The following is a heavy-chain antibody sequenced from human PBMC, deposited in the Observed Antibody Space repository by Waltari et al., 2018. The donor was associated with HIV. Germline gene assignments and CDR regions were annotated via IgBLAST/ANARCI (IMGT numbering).Heavy chain of an antibody. V-gene: IGHV3-74*01. D-gene: IGHD6-13*01. CDR2: INSDGSST. J-gene: IGHJ6*02. Sequence: EVQLVESGGGLVQPGGSLRLSCAASGFTFSSYWLHWVRKAQGKGMVLCSRINSDGSSTSYADSVKGRFTISRDNAKNTLYLQMNSLRAEDTAVYYCASGYSSSWRSDYYYYGMDVWGQGTTVTVSS. CDR3: ASGYSSSWRSDYYYYGMDV. CDR1: GFTFSSYW.